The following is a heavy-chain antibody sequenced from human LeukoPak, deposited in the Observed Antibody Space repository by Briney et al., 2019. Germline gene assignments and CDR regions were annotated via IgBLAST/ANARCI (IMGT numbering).Heavy chain of an antibody. CDR1: GGSISSSSYY. J-gene: IGHJ4*02. V-gene: IGHV4-39*01. CDR3: ARRLSVTTGVSFDY. D-gene: IGHD4-17*01. Sequence: TSETLSLTCTVSGGSISSSSYYWGWIRQPPGKGLEWIGSIYYSGSTYYNPSLKSRVTISVDTSKNQFSLKLSSVTAADTAVYYCARRLSVTTGVSFDYWGQGTLVTVSS. CDR2: IYYSGST.